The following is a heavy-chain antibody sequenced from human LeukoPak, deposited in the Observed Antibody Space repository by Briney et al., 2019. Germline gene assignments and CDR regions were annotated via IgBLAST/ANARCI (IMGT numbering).Heavy chain of an antibody. CDR3: ARGDPGGYTVVTQRPYYYGMDV. V-gene: IGHV3-30*12. J-gene: IGHJ6*02. D-gene: IGHD4-23*01. CDR2: ISDDGSNK. CDR1: GYTFTSYG. Sequence: GGSLRLSCATSGYTFTSYGIHWVRQAPGKGLEWVAVISDDGSNKHYADSVKGRFTISRENAKNSLYLQMNSLRAGDTAVYYCARGDPGGYTVVTQRPYYYGMDVWGQGTTVTVSS.